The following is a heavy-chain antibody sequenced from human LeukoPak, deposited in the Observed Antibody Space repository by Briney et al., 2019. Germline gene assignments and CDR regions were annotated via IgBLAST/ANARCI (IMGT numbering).Heavy chain of an antibody. V-gene: IGHV3-7*01. J-gene: IGHJ4*02. CDR2: IKQDGSEE. Sequence: AAGSLTLSCAASGFTFSGYWMSWVRQAPGQGLEWVANIKQDGSEENYVGSVRGRFIISRDNAKNSLYLQMSSLRVDDTAVYYWGRDGYASGSHDYWGQGTLVTVSS. D-gene: IGHD3-10*01. CDR3: GRDGYASGSHDY. CDR1: GFTFSGYW.